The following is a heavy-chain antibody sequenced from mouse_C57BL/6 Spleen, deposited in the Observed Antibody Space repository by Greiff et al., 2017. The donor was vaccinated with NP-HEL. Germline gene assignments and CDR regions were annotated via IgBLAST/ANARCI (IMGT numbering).Heavy chain of an antibody. CDR3: APSTMVTTYV. V-gene: IGHV5-17*01. CDR2: ISSGSSTI. CDR1: GFTFSDYG. D-gene: IGHD2-2*01. J-gene: IGHJ1*03. Sequence: EVHLVESGGGLVKPGGSLKLSCAASGFTFSDYGMHWVRQAPEKGLEWVAYISSGSSTIYYADTVKGRFTISRDNAKNTLFLQMTSLRSEDTAMYYCAPSTMVTTYVWGTGTTVTVSS.